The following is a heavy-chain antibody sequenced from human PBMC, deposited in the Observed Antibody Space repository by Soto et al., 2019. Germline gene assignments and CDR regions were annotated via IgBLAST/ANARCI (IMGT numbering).Heavy chain of an antibody. CDR1: GASISSSNW. CDR3: ARVLGSGSYPYYYYYGMDV. D-gene: IGHD3-10*01. CDR2: IYHTGST. J-gene: IGHJ6*02. Sequence: QVQLQESGPGLVKPSGTLSLTCAVSGASISSSNWWSGFRRPPGKGLEGFGEIYHTGSTNYNPSLKSRVTISVDKSKNQFSLKLSSVTAADTAVYYCARVLGSGSYPYYYYYGMDVWGQGTTVTVSS. V-gene: IGHV4-4*02.